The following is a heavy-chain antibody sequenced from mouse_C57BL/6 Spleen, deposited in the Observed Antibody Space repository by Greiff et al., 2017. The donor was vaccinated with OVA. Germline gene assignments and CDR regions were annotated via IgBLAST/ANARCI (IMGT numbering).Heavy chain of an antibody. CDR2: INPNNGGT. CDR3: ARGGVYYDYVAWFAY. CDR1: GYTFTDYY. Sequence: VQLQQSGPELVKPGASVKISCKASGYTFTDYYMNWVKQSHGKSLEWIGDINPNNGGTSYNQKFKGKATLTVDKSSSTAYMELRSLTSEDSAVYYCARGGVYYDYVAWFAYWGQGTLVTVSA. J-gene: IGHJ3*01. D-gene: IGHD2-4*01. V-gene: IGHV1-26*01.